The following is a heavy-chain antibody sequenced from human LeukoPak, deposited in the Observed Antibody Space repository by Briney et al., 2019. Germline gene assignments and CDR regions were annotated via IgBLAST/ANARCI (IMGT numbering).Heavy chain of an antibody. J-gene: IGHJ4*02. Sequence: GGSLRLSCAASGFTFSKYAMTWVRQAPGKGLEWVAVISYDGPNKNYADSVKGRFTISRDNSKNTLYLQMNSLRAEDTAVYYCARGVRIAVAGNIDYWGQGTLVTVSS. D-gene: IGHD6-19*01. CDR1: GFTFSKYA. V-gene: IGHV3-30*04. CDR2: ISYDGPNK. CDR3: ARGVRIAVAGNIDY.